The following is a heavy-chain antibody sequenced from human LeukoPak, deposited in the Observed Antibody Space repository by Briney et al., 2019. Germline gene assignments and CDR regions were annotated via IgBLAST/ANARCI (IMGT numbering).Heavy chain of an antibody. CDR3: ARDSSEFRSLIPH. Sequence: GASVKVSCKASGGTFSNYAISWVRQAPGQGLEWMGGIIPIFGTANYAEKFRGRVTITADESTSTAYMELNRLKSGDTAVYYCARDSSEFRSLIPHWGQGTLVTVSS. CDR1: GGTFSNYA. J-gene: IGHJ1*01. V-gene: IGHV1-69*13. D-gene: IGHD2-21*01. CDR2: IIPIFGTA.